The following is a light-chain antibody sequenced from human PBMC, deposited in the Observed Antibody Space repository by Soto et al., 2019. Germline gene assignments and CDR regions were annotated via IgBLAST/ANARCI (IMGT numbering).Light chain of an antibody. CDR2: DDH. J-gene: IGLJ2*01. V-gene: IGLV3-21*02. CDR1: NIESKT. CDR3: HLWDTSSDHVV. Sequence: SYELTQPPSVSVAPGQTATITCAGDNIESKTVHWSQQRPGQAPILVVYDDHDRPSGIPERFSGSNSGNTATLTIGRVEAGDEADYYCHLWDTSSDHVVFGGGTKLTVL.